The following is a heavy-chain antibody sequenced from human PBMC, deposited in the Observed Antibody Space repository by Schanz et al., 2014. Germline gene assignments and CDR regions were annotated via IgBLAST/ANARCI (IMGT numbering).Heavy chain of an antibody. D-gene: IGHD3-10*01. CDR2: MSWNAGSL. V-gene: IGHV3-9*01. CDR3: ARAQGVIRLYYGVDV. CDR1: GFRFDDYA. J-gene: IGHJ6*02. Sequence: EVQLLESGGGLVQPGGSLRLSCVASGFRFDDYAMHWVRQAPGKGLEWVSGMSWNAGSLGYGDSVKGRFTISRDNSMNTVYLQMNSLRSDDAAVYYCARAQGVIRLYYGVDVWGQGTTVTVSS.